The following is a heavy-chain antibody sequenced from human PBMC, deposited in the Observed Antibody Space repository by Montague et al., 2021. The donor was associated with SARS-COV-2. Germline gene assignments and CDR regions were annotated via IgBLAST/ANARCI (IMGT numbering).Heavy chain of an antibody. CDR3: ARLAFWADIVVLVPAPDY. J-gene: IGHJ4*02. CDR2: IYNSATT. D-gene: IGHD2-15*01. V-gene: IGHV4-39*01. Sequence: SETLSLTCTVSGGSITSSNFYWGWIRQPPGKVLEWIGTIYNSATTYYNSSLKSRVTISVDTSKNQFSQKLSSVTAADTAVYYCARLAFWADIVVLVPAPDYWGQGTLVTVSS. CDR1: GGSITSSNFY.